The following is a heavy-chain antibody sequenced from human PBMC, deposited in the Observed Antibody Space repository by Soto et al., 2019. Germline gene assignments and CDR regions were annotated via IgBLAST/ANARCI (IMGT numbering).Heavy chain of an antibody. CDR2: ISAYNGNT. Sequence: QVQLVQSGAEVKKPGASVKVSCKASGYTFTSYGISWVRQAPGQGLEWMGWISAYNGNTNYAQKLQGRVTMTTDTPKSTANMELRSLKSDSTTVYYCARVGGIMITFGGVIVMVKLFGPWGQGTLVTVSS. V-gene: IGHV1-18*01. D-gene: IGHD3-16*02. CDR1: GYTFTSYG. CDR3: ARVGGIMITFGGVIVMVKLFGP. J-gene: IGHJ5*02.